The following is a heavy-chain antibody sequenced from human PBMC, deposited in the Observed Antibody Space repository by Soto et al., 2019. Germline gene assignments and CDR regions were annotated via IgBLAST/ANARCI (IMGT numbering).Heavy chain of an antibody. V-gene: IGHV3-33*01. J-gene: IGHJ6*03. CDR2: IWYDGSNK. Sequence: QVQLVESGGGVVQPGRSLRLSCAASGFTFSSYGMHWVRQATGKGLEWVAVIWYDGSNKYYADSVKGRFTISRDNSKNTLYLQMNSLRAEDTAVYYCARSVVVPAAIRSDYYYMDVWGKGTTVTVSS. CDR1: GFTFSSYG. CDR3: ARSVVVPAAIRSDYYYMDV. D-gene: IGHD2-2*02.